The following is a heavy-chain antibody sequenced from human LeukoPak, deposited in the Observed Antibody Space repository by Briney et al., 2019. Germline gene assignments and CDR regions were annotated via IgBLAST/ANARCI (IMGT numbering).Heavy chain of an antibody. CDR3: ALSPVTTGVIDY. CDR2: ISAYNGNT. V-gene: IGHV1-18*01. Sequence: ASVKVSCKASGYTFTSYGISWVRQAPGQGLEWMGWISAYNGNTNYAQKLQGRVTMTTDTSTSTAYMELSSLRSEDTAVYYCALSPVTTGVIDYWGQGTLVTVSS. D-gene: IGHD4-23*01. CDR1: GYTFTSYG. J-gene: IGHJ4*02.